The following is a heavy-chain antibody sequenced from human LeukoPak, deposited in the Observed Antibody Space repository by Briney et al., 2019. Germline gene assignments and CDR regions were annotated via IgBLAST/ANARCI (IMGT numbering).Heavy chain of an antibody. V-gene: IGHV4-34*01. CDR2: INHSGCT. D-gene: IGHD3-3*01. Sequence: YPSETPSLTCAVYGGSFSGYYWSWIRQPPGKGLEWIGEINHSGCTNYNPSLKSRVTISVDTSKNQFSLKLSSVTAADTAVYYCARTRKVWSGYFAFDIWGQGTMATVSS. CDR3: ARTRKVWSGYFAFDI. CDR1: GGSFSGYY. J-gene: IGHJ3*02.